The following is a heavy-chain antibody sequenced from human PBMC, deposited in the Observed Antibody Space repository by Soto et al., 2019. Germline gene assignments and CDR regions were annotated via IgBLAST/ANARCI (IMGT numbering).Heavy chain of an antibody. CDR2: ISGSGGST. V-gene: IGHV3-23*01. Sequence: EVQLLESGGGLVQPGGSLGLSCAASGFTFSSYAMSWVRQAPGKGLEWVSAISGSGGSTYYADSVKGRFTISRDNSKNTLYVQMNSLRAEDTAVYYCAKGRGYSYVDFDYWGQGTLVVVSP. CDR1: GFTFSSYA. CDR3: AKGRGYSYVDFDY. J-gene: IGHJ4*02. D-gene: IGHD5-18*01.